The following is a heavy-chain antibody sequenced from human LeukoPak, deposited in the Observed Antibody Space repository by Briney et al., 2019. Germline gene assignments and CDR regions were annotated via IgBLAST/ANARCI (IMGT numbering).Heavy chain of an antibody. CDR2: IYYSGST. CDR3: ARGKYRSRSGGSGNDY. D-gene: IGHD2-15*01. Sequence: SETPSLTCTVSGGSISSGGYYWSWIRQHPGKGLEWIGYIYYSGSTYYNPSLKSRVTISVDTSKNQFSLKLSSVTAADTAVYYCARGKYRSRSGGSGNDYWGQGTLVTVSS. V-gene: IGHV4-31*03. J-gene: IGHJ4*02. CDR1: GGSISSGGYY.